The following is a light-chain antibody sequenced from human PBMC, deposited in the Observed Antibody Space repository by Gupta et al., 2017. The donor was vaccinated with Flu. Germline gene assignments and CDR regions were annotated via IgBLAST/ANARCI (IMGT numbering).Light chain of an antibody. CDR1: QSVSSN. CDR2: GAS. CDR3: QQYNKWPQT. J-gene: IGKJ1*01. V-gene: IGKV3-15*01. Sequence: PSTLSVSPGERATLSCRASQSVSSNLAWYQQKPGQAPRLLIYGASTRATGIPARFSGSGSGTEFTLTISSLQSEDFAVYYCQQYNKWPQTFGQGTKVEIK.